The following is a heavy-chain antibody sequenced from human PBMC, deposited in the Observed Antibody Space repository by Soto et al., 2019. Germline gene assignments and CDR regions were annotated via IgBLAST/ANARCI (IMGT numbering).Heavy chain of an antibody. CDR3: ARGPDDSDVPRWDH. CDR2: INLRGGTT. V-gene: IGHV1-46*02. Sequence: QVQLVQSGPEVRKPGASVRLSCATSGYNFNQYYIHWVRQAPGQGLEWMGIINLRGGTTEYAHKFRGRVTVTGDPSTRTASMELSSLRSEDRAVYFCARGPDDSDVPRWDHWGQGTLITVSS. CDR1: GYNFNQYY. J-gene: IGHJ4*02. D-gene: IGHD4-17*01.